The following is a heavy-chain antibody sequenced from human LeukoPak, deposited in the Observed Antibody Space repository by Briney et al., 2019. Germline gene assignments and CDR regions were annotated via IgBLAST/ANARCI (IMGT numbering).Heavy chain of an antibody. D-gene: IGHD3-9*01. CDR2: ISSSSSYI. Sequence: GESLRLSCAASGFTFSSYSMNWVRQAPGKGLEWVSSISSSSSYIYYADSVKGRFTISRDNAKNSLYLQMNSLRAEDTAVYYCARGKNYDILTGLENYYYYYMDVWGNGTTVSVSS. CDR1: GFTFSSYS. V-gene: IGHV3-21*01. J-gene: IGHJ6*03. CDR3: ARGKNYDILTGLENYYYYYMDV.